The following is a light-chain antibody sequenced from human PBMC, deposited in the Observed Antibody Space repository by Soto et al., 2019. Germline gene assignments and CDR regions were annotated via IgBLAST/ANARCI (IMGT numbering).Light chain of an antibody. Sequence: DIQMTQSPSSLYASVGDRVTITYRASQSISSYLNWYQQKPGKAPKLLIYAASSLQSGVPSRFSGSGPGTDFTLTISILQPEDFATYYCQQSYSTPITFGQGTRLEIK. V-gene: IGKV1-39*01. CDR2: AAS. J-gene: IGKJ5*01. CDR1: QSISSY. CDR3: QQSYSTPIT.